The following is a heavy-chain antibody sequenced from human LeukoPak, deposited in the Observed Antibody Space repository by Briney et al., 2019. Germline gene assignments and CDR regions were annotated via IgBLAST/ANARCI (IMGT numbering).Heavy chain of an antibody. D-gene: IGHD3-22*01. Sequence: ASVKVSCKASGYTFTGYYMHWVRQAPGQGLEWMGWINPNSGGTNYAQKFQGRVTMTRDTSISTAYMELSRLRSDDTAVYYCARIVVAENAFDIWGQGTMVTVSS. V-gene: IGHV1-2*02. CDR1: GYTFTGYY. J-gene: IGHJ3*02. CDR3: ARIVVAENAFDI. CDR2: INPNSGGT.